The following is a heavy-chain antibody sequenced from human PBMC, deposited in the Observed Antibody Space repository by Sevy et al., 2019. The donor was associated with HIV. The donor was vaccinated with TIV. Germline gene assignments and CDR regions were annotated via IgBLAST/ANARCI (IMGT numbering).Heavy chain of an antibody. CDR2: ISYDGSNK. D-gene: IGHD6-19*01. J-gene: IGHJ3*02. CDR3: AREGYSSGWHDAFDI. Sequence: GGSLRLSCAASGFTFSSYAMHWVCQAPGKGLEWVAVISYDGSNKYYADSVKGRFTISRDNSKNTLYLQMNSLRAEDTAVYYCAREGYSSGWHDAFDIWGQGTMVTVSS. CDR1: GFTFSSYA. V-gene: IGHV3-30-3*01.